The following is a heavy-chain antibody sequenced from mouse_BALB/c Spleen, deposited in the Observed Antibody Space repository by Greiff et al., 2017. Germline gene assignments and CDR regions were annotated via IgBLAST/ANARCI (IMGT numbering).Heavy chain of an antibody. J-gene: IGHJ4*01. CDR2: IDPFNGGT. Sequence: EVKLVESGPELIKPGASVKISCKASGYSFTSYYMHWVKQSHGKSLEWIGYIDPFNGGTSYNQKFKGKATLTVDKSSSTAYMHLSSLTSEDSAVYYCARYYYGSSYLPYAMDYWGQGTSVTVSS. CDR3: ARYYYGSSYLPYAMDY. V-gene: IGHV1S135*01. D-gene: IGHD1-1*01. CDR1: GYSFTSYY.